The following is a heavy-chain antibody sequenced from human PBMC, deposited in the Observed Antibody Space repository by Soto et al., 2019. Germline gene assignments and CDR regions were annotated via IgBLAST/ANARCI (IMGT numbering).Heavy chain of an antibody. D-gene: IGHD3-3*01. V-gene: IGHV1-18*01. CDR1: GYTFTSYC. J-gene: IGHJ3*02. Sequence: ASVKVSCKASGYTFTSYCISWVRQAPGQGLEWMGWIGAYNGNTNYAQKLQGRVTMTTDTSTSTAYMELRSLRSDDTAVYYCARSITIFGVVTPDAFDIWGQGTMVTVSS. CDR2: IGAYNGNT. CDR3: ARSITIFGVVTPDAFDI.